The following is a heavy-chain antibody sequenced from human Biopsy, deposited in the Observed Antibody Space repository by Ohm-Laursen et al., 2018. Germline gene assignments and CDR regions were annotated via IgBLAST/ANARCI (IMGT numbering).Heavy chain of an antibody. J-gene: IGHJ3*01. CDR2: IFYSANT. CDR3: AREAIGVATTFDL. D-gene: IGHD5-12*01. Sequence: TLSLTCTVSGVSINGGRYYWNWIRHHPGKGLEWIGNIFYSANTYYNPSLKSRVTISLDAPKNQFSLKMSAVTAADTAIYYCAREAIGVATTFDLWGQGTMVAVSS. CDR1: GVSINGGRYY. V-gene: IGHV4-31*03.